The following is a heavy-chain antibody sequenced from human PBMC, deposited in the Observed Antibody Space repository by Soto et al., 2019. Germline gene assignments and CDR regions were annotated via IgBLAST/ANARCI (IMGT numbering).Heavy chain of an antibody. Sequence: QVQLVESGGGVVQPGRSLRLSCAASGFTFSSYAMHWVRQAPGKGLEWVAVISYDGSNKYYADSVKGRFTISRDNSKNTLYLQMNSLRAEDTAVYYCARELESLCSSTSCAVAPAGMDVWGQGTTVTVSS. CDR3: ARELESLCSSTSCAVAPAGMDV. CDR2: ISYDGSNK. D-gene: IGHD2-2*01. V-gene: IGHV3-30-3*01. J-gene: IGHJ6*02. CDR1: GFTFSSYA.